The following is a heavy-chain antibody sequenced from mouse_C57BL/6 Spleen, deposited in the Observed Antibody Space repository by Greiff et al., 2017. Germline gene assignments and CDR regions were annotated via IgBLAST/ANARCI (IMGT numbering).Heavy chain of an antibody. CDR2: IDPANGNT. CDR1: GFNIKNTY. J-gene: IGHJ2*01. D-gene: IGHD1-1*01. V-gene: IGHV14-3*01. Sequence: EVQLVESVAELVRPGASVKLSCTASGFNIKNTYMHWVKQRPEQGLEWIGRIDPANGNTKYAPKFQGKATITADTSSNTAYLQLSSLTSEDTAIYYCAHYYGSSPWDFDYWGQGTTLTVSS. CDR3: AHYYGSSPWDFDY.